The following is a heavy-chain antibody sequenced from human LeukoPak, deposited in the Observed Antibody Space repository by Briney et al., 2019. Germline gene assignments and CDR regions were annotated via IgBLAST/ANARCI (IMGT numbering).Heavy chain of an antibody. CDR2: LSGGSATI. CDR1: GFTFSDYY. J-gene: IGHJ5*02. Sequence: GGSLRLSCAASGFTFSDYYMSWIRQAPGKGLEWISYLSGGSATINYADSVRGRFTISRDNAKNSLYLQMNSLRVEDTAVYYCATAETTFSRPHWFDPWDQGTLVTVSS. V-gene: IGHV3-11*04. CDR3: ATAETTFSRPHWFDP. D-gene: IGHD4-17*01.